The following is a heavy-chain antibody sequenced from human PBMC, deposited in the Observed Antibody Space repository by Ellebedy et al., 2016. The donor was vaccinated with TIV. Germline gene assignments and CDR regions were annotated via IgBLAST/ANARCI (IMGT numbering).Heavy chain of an antibody. Sequence: AASVKVSCKASGYTFTSYGISWVRQAPGQGLEWMGWISAYNGNTNYAQKLQGRVTMTTDTSTSTAYMERRSLRSDDTAVYYCARDLPAVAGHNWFDPWGQGTLVTVSS. CDR1: GYTFTSYG. V-gene: IGHV1-18*01. D-gene: IGHD6-19*01. J-gene: IGHJ5*02. CDR2: ISAYNGNT. CDR3: ARDLPAVAGHNWFDP.